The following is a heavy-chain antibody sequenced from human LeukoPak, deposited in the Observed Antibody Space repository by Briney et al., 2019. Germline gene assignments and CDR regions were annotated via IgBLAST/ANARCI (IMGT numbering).Heavy chain of an antibody. J-gene: IGHJ4*02. Sequence: SETLSLTCAVYGGSFSGYYWSWIRQPPGKGLEWIGEINHSGSTNYNPSLKSRVTISVDTSKNQFSLKLSSVTAADTAVYYCARERGGATVRTPFDYWGQGTLVTVSS. CDR3: ARERGGATVRTPFDY. CDR1: GGSFSGYY. V-gene: IGHV4-34*01. CDR2: INHSGST. D-gene: IGHD1-26*01.